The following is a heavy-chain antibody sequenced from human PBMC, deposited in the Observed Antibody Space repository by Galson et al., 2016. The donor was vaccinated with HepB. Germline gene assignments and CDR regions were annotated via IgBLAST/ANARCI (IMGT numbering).Heavy chain of an antibody. J-gene: IGHJ4*02. CDR1: GFTFSSYS. CDR3: ARAVSWDYGDYAGY. V-gene: IGHV3-21*01. D-gene: IGHD4-17*01. Sequence: SLRLSCAAYGFTFSSYSTNWVRQAPGKGLEWVSSISSSSSYIYYADSVKGRFTISRDNAKNSLYLQMNSLRAEDTAVYYCARAVSWDYGDYAGYWGQGTLVTVSS. CDR2: ISSSSSYI.